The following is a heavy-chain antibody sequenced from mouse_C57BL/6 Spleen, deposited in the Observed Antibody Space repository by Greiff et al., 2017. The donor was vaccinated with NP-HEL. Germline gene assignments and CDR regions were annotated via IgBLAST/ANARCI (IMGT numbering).Heavy chain of an antibody. D-gene: IGHD1-1*01. Sequence: VHVKQSGPELVKPGASVKISCKASGYSFTGYYMNWVKQSPEKSLEWIGEINPSTGGTTYNQKFKAKATLTVDKSSSTAYMQLKSLTSEDSAVYYCARTPVLLPYFDYWGQGTTLTVSS. CDR1: GYSFTGYY. V-gene: IGHV1-42*01. CDR2: INPSTGGT. CDR3: ARTPVLLPYFDY. J-gene: IGHJ2*01.